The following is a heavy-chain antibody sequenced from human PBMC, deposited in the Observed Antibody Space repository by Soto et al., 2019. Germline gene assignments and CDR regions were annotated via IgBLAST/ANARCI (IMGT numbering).Heavy chain of an antibody. V-gene: IGHV3-23*01. CDR2: ISGSGGSA. CDR1: GFTFSSYA. D-gene: IGHD2-2*01. Sequence: EVQLLESGGGLVQPGGSLRLSCAASGFTFSSYAMSWVRQAPGKGLEWVSTISGSGGSAYYADSVKGRFTSSRDNSKNTLYLQMNSLRAEDTAVYYCAKQQGSSTSYYYTMDVCGQGNTVTVSS. J-gene: IGHJ6*02. CDR3: AKQQGSSTSYYYTMDV.